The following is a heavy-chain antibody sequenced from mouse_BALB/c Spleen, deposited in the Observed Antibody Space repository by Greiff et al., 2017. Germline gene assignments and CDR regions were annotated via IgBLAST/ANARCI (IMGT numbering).Heavy chain of an antibody. CDR3: ARERGDLYDGYPWFAY. D-gene: IGHD2-3*01. J-gene: IGHJ3*01. CDR1: GFTFSDYY. V-gene: IGHV5-4*02. CDR2: ISDGGSYT. Sequence: EVQLVESGGGLVKPGGSLKLSCAASGFTFSDYYMYWVRQTPEKRLEWVATISDGGSYTYYPDSVKGRFTISRDNAKNNLYLQMSSLKSEDTAMYYCARERGDLYDGYPWFAYWGQGTLVTVSA.